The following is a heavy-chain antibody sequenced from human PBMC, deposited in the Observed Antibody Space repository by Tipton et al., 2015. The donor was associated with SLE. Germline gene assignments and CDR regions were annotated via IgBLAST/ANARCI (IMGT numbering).Heavy chain of an antibody. CDR3: VRAAADR. J-gene: IGHJ5*02. V-gene: IGHV5-51*03. D-gene: IGHD6-25*01. Sequence: QSGPEVKKPGESLKISCKASGYTFNIFWIGWVRQMPGKGLEWVGSFYPGDSDARYSPSFQGQVTMSADRSITTAYLQWRSLKASDTGIYYCVRAAADRWGQGTLVTVSS. CDR2: FYPGDSDA. CDR1: GYTFNIFW.